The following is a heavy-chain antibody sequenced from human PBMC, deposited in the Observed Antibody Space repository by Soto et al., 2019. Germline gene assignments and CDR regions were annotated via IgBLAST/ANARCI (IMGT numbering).Heavy chain of an antibody. V-gene: IGHV1-18*04. CDR2: ISAYNGNT. CDR3: AREMEQQLVRWGGMDV. D-gene: IGHD6-13*01. J-gene: IGHJ6*02. Sequence: QVQLVQSEAEVKKPGASVKVSCKASGYTFTSYGISWVRQAPGQGLEWMGWISAYNGNTNYAQKLQGRVTMTTDTSTSTAYMELRSLRSDDTAVYYCAREMEQQLVRWGGMDVWGQGTTVTVSS. CDR1: GYTFTSYG.